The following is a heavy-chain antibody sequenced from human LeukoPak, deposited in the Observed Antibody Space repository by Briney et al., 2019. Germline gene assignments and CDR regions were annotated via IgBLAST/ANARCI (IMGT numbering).Heavy chain of an antibody. D-gene: IGHD5-24*01. CDR2: IYYSGCT. CDR1: GLSISNYY. V-gene: IGHV4-59*01. J-gene: IGHJ4*02. Sequence: SSETLSLTCSVSGLSISNYYWSWIRQPPGKGLEWIGYIYYSGCTNYNPSLKSRVTISVDTSKNQFSLKLNSVTAADTAVYYCARGDGYHLYWGQGTLVTVSS. CDR3: ARGDGYHLY.